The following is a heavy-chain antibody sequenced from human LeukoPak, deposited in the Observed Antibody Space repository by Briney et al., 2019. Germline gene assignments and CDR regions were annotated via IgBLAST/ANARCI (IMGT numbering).Heavy chain of an antibody. D-gene: IGHD3-10*01. V-gene: IGHV2-5*02. CDR2: IYWDDDK. CDR1: GFSLSTSGVG. Sequence: ESGPTLVNPTQTLTLTCTFSGFSLSTSGVGVGWIRQPPGKALEWLALIYWDDDKRYSPSPKSRLTITKDTSKNQVVLTMTSMDPVDTATYYCAKRASGNTLDYWGQGTLVTVSS. J-gene: IGHJ4*02. CDR3: AKRASGNTLDY.